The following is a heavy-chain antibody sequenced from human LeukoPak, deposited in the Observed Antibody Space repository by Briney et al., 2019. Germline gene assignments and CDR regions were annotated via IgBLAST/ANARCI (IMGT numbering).Heavy chain of an antibody. CDR1: GYSFTSYW. V-gene: IGHV5-51*01. CDR2: IYPGGSDT. D-gene: IGHD2-8*01. J-gene: IGHJ4*02. Sequence: GESLKISCKGSGYSFTSYWIGWVRQMPGKGLEWMGLIYPGGSDTRYSPSFQGQVTISADKSITTAHLQWNSLKASDTAMYYCARLGYCSNGVCSNLDYWGQGTLVTVSS. CDR3: ARLGYCSNGVCSNLDY.